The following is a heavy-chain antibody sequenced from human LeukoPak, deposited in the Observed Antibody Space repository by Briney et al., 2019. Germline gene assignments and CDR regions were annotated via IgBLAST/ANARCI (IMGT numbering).Heavy chain of an antibody. CDR2: IIPILGIA. D-gene: IGHD3-10*01. J-gene: IGHJ6*02. Sequence: SVKVSCKASGGTFSSYAISWVRQAPGQGLEWMGRIIPILGIANYAQKFQGRVTITADKSTSTAYMELSSLRSEDTAVYYCARDGMYYYGSGSYSDYYYYGMDVWGQGTTVTVSS. CDR1: GGTFSSYA. V-gene: IGHV1-69*04. CDR3: ARDGMYYYGSGSYSDYYYYGMDV.